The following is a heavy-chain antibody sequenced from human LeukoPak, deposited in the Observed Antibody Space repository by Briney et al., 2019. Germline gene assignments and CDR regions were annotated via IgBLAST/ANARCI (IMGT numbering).Heavy chain of an antibody. Sequence: GASLRLSCAASGFTVSSNYMSWVRQAPGKGLEWVSVNYIDGSTYYSDSVQGRFTISRDISKNTLYLQMNSLRAEDTAVYYCARDWGYCSSTSCHFFDYWGQGTLVTVSS. CDR2: NYIDGST. J-gene: IGHJ4*02. CDR1: GFTVSSNY. CDR3: ARDWGYCSSTSCHFFDY. D-gene: IGHD2-2*01. V-gene: IGHV3-53*01.